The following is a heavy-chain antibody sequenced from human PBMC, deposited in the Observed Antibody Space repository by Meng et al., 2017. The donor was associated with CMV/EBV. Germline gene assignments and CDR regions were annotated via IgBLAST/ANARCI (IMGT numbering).Heavy chain of an antibody. CDR1: GGTFSSYT. CDR3: ARDPRYCSSTSCSDFQH. V-gene: IGHV1-69*04. CDR2: IIPILGIA. D-gene: IGHD2-2*01. J-gene: IGHJ1*01. Sequence: SVKVSGKAPGGTFSSYTISWVRQAPGQGLEWMGRIIPILGIANYAQKFQGRVTITADKSTSTAYMELSSLRSEDTAVYYCARDPRYCSSTSCSDFQHWGQGTLVTVSS.